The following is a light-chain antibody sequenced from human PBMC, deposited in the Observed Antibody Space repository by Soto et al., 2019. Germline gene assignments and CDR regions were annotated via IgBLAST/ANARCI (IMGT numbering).Light chain of an antibody. V-gene: IGLV2-14*01. J-gene: IGLJ1*01. Sequence: QSVLTQPASVSGSPGQSITISCTGTSSDIGAFDLVSWFQQHPGKAPKVMIYDVTVRPSGVSNRFSGSKSGNTASLTISGLQAEDEADYYCSSYTITSTRLFGTGTKVTVL. CDR2: DVT. CDR3: SSYTITSTRL. CDR1: SSDIGAFDL.